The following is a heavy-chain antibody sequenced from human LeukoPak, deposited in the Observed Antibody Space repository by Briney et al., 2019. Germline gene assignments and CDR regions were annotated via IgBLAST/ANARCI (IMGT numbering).Heavy chain of an antibody. V-gene: IGHV1-69*13. D-gene: IGHD4-23*01. CDR1: GGTFSSHT. CDR2: IIPIFGTA. J-gene: IGHJ4*02. CDR3: ARGWLAETMVVTPYNY. Sequence: SVKVSCKASGGTFSSHTINWVRQAPGQWLEWMGGIIPIFGTANYAQKFQGRVTITAVESTNTAYMEVSSLRSEDTAVYYCARGWLAETMVVTPYNYWGQGTLVTVSS.